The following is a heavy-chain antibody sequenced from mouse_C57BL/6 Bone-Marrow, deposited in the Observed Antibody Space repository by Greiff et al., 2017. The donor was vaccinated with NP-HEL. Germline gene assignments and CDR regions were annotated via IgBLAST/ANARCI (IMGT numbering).Heavy chain of an antibody. Sequence: VHVKQSGPELVKPGASVKISCKASGYSFTDYNMNWVKQSNGKSLEWIGVINPNYGTTSYNQKFKGKATLTVDQSSSTAYMQLNSLTSEDSAVYYCARSGDYGPAWFAYWGQGTLVTVSA. D-gene: IGHD1-1*02. CDR2: INPNYGTT. V-gene: IGHV1-39*01. CDR3: ARSGDYGPAWFAY. J-gene: IGHJ3*01. CDR1: GYSFTDYN.